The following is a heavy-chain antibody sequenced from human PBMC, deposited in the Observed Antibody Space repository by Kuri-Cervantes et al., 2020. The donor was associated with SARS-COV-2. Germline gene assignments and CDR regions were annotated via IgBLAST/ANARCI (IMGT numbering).Heavy chain of an antibody. V-gene: IGHV3-7*01. D-gene: IGHD6-13*01. CDR2: IKQDGSEK. CDR3: ARCPSSSWYSDAFDI. CDR1: GFTFSSYW. Sequence: GGSLRLSCAASGFTFSSYWMSWVRQAPGKGLEWVANIKQDGSEKYYVDSVKGRFTISRDNAKNSLYLQMNSLRAEDTAVYYCARCPSSSWYSDAFDIWGQGTMVTVSS. J-gene: IGHJ3*02.